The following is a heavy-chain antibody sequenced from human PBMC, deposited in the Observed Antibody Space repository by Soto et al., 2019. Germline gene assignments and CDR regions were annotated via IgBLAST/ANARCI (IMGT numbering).Heavy chain of an antibody. CDR3: ARATWTTAGTGYFYMDV. CDR2: ISADGSGT. D-gene: IGHD6-13*01. CDR1: GFTFSSYW. V-gene: IGHV3-74*01. Sequence: EVHLVESGGGLVQPGGSLRLSCAASGFTFSSYWMHWVRQPPEKGLVWVSRISADGSGTNYADSVKGRFTISRDNAKNTLYLQMNSLRAEDTAVYYCARATWTTAGTGYFYMDVWGKGTTVTVSS. J-gene: IGHJ6*03.